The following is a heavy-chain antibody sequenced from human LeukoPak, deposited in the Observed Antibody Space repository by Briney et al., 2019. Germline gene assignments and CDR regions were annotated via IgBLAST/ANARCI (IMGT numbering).Heavy chain of an antibody. J-gene: IGHJ4*02. CDR2: ISASDDRT. CDR3: AKGSTSFDY. Sequence: GGSLRLSCAASGFTFSSYVMNWLRQAPGEGLEWVSSISASDDRTFYADSVKGRFTISRDNSKNTLYLQMNSLRVEDTAVYYCAKGSTSFDYWGQGTRVTVSS. D-gene: IGHD3-10*01. V-gene: IGHV3-23*01. CDR1: GFTFSSYV.